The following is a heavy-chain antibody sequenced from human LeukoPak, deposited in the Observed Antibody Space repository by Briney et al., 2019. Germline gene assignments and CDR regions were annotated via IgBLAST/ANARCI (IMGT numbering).Heavy chain of an antibody. CDR3: AGVRGVIISPAC. CDR1: GFSFGNFW. V-gene: IGHV3-7*01. Sequence: GGSLRLSCAASGFSFGNFWMSWVRQAPGRGLQWVASMKGDGSPTYYVDSVKGRFTISRDNAKNSLYLQMNSLRAEDTAVYYCAGVRGVIISPACWGQGTLVTVSS. D-gene: IGHD3-10*01. CDR2: MKGDGSPT. J-gene: IGHJ4*02.